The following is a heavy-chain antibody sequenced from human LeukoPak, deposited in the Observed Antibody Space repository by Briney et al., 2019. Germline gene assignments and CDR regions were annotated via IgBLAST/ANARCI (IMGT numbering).Heavy chain of an antibody. D-gene: IGHD3-22*01. V-gene: IGHV4-38-2*02. CDR2: IYHSGST. CDR1: GYSISSGYY. Sequence: SETLSLTCAVSGYSISSGYYWGWIRQPPGKGLEWIGSIYHSGSTYYNPSLKSRVTISVDTSKDQFSLKLSSVTAADTAVYYCAREWSGYDSSGYYIWGQGTLVTVSS. J-gene: IGHJ4*02. CDR3: AREWSGYDSSGYYI.